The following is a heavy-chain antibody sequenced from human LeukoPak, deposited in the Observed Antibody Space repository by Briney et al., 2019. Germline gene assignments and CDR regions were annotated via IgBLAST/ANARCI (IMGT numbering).Heavy chain of an antibody. CDR2: ITWNSRSI. Sequence: GGSLRLSSAASVFTFYDYAMHWGRQAPREGLEWVSGITWNSRSIAYADSVKGRFTLTRDNAKNSLYLQMNSLRAEDTPLYYCAKDLTSDSSGYYRAWGQGTLVTVSS. CDR3: AKDLTSDSSGYYRA. J-gene: IGHJ5*02. V-gene: IGHV3-9*01. D-gene: IGHD3-22*01. CDR1: VFTFYDYA.